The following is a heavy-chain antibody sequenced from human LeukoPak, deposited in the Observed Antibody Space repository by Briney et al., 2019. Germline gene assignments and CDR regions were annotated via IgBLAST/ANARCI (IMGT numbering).Heavy chain of an antibody. J-gene: IGHJ3*02. D-gene: IGHD3-22*01. CDR1: GYTFTSYD. V-gene: IGHV1-8*03. CDR2: MNPNSSNT. Sequence: ASVKVSCKASGYTFTSYDINWVRQATGQGLEWMGWMNPNSSNTGYAQKFQGRVTITRNTSISTAYMELSSLRSEDTAVYYCARVFYDSSGPLAFDIWGQGTMVTVSS. CDR3: ARVFYDSSGPLAFDI.